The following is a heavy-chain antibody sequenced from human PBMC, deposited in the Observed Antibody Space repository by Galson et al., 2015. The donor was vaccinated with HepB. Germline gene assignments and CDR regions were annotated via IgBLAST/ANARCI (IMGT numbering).Heavy chain of an antibody. V-gene: IGHV3-23*01. D-gene: IGHD1-26*01. Sequence: SLRLSCAASGFAFSSYAMSWVRQAPGKGLEWVSTISGSDGSTNYADSVKGRFTISRDNSKNTLYLQLNSLRGDDTAVYYCAKDRSGSYYHLYFDYWGQGTLVTVSS. CDR2: ISGSDGST. J-gene: IGHJ4*02. CDR1: GFAFSSYA. CDR3: AKDRSGSYYHLYFDY.